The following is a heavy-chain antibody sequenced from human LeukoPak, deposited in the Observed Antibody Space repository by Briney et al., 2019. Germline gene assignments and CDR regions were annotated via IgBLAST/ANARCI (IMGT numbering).Heavy chain of an antibody. D-gene: IGHD3-16*02. J-gene: IGHJ4*02. V-gene: IGHV4-34*01. CDR3: ARGPPITFGGVIPNLDY. Sequence: PSETLSLTCAVYGGSFSGYYWSWIRQPPGNWLEWIGEINHSGSTNYNPSLKSRVTISVDKSKNQFSLKLSSVTAADTAVYYCARGPPITFGGVIPNLDYWGQGTLVTVSS. CDR2: INHSGST. CDR1: GGSFSGYY.